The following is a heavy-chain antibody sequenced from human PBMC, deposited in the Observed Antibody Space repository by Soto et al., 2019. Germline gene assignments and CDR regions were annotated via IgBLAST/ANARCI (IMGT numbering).Heavy chain of an antibody. CDR1: GFTFSSYG. CDR3: AKDIGYQLLYRSPGYYYYGMDV. J-gene: IGHJ6*02. CDR2: ISYDGSNK. V-gene: IGHV3-30*18. D-gene: IGHD2-2*02. Sequence: QVQLVESGGGVVQPGRSLRLSCAASGFTFSSYGMHWVRQAPGKGLEWVAVISYDGSNKYYADSVKGRFTISRDNSKNTLYLQMNSLRAEDTAVYYCAKDIGYQLLYRSPGYYYYGMDVWGQGTTVTVSS.